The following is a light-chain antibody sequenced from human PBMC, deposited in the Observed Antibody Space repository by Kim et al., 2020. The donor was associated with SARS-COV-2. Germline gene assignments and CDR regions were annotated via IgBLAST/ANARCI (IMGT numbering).Light chain of an antibody. V-gene: IGLV3-25*03. Sequence: PGQTARITCSGDALPKQYAYWYQQKPGQAPVLVIYKDSERPSGIPERFSGSSSGTTVTLTISGVQAEDEADYYCQSADSSGTYYVFGTGTKVHRP. J-gene: IGLJ1*01. CDR3: QSADSSGTYYV. CDR1: ALPKQY. CDR2: KDS.